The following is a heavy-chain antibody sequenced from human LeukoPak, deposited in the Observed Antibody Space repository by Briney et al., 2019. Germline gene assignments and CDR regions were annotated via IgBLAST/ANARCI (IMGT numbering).Heavy chain of an antibody. CDR2: ISGSGGST. D-gene: IGHD6-19*01. CDR1: GFTFSSYA. Sequence: GGSLRLSCAASGFTFSSYAMSWVRQAPGKGLEWVLAISGSGGSTYYADSVKGRFTISRDNSKNTLYLQMNSLRAEDTAVYYCAKDPQYSNGWYVSLDYWGQGTLVTVSS. J-gene: IGHJ4*02. V-gene: IGHV3-23*01. CDR3: AKDPQYSNGWYVSLDY.